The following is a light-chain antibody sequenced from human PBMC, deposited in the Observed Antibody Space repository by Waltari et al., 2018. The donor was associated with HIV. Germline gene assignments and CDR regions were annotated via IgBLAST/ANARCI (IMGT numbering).Light chain of an antibody. CDR3: CAYAGSTTYVI. J-gene: IGLJ2*01. Sequence: QSALTQPASVSGSPGQSITISCTGTSSDVGGYNTVSWYQQHPGNAPKLMIYEVSKRPSGVSNRFSGSKSGNTASLTISGLQAEDEADYYCCAYAGSTTYVIFGGGTKLTVL. CDR2: EVS. CDR1: SSDVGGYNT. V-gene: IGLV2-23*02.